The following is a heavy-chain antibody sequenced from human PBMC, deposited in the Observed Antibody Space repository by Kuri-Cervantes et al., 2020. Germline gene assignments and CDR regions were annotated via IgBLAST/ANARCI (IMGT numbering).Heavy chain of an antibody. J-gene: IGHJ3*02. V-gene: IGHV4-4*07. D-gene: IGHD5-12*01. CDR2: IYTSGST. CDR3: ARLQHSGSHGAGSFDI. Sequence: GSLRLSCAVSGGSIGSYYWSWIRQPAGKGLEWIGRIYTSGSTYYNPFLKSRVTISVDTSKNQFSLKLSSVTAADTAVYYCARLQHSGSHGAGSFDIWGQGTMVTVSS. CDR1: GGSIGSYY.